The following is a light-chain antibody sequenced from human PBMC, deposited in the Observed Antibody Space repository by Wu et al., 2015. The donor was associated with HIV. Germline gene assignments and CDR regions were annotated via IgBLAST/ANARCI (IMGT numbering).Light chain of an antibody. J-gene: IGKJ4*01. Sequence: EIVLTQSPGPLSLSPGDRATLSCRASQGINSAYFAWYQQKPGQAPRLLIYDTSIRATGVSDRFSGSGSGTDFTLTISRLEPEDFAVYHCQQYGSSPLTFGGGTKVEIK. V-gene: IGKV3-20*01. CDR1: QGINSAY. CDR3: QQYGSSPLT. CDR2: DTS.